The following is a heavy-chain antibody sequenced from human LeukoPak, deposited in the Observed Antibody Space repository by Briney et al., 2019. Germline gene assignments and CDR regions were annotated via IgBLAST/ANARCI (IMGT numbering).Heavy chain of an antibody. CDR2: IYYSGST. J-gene: IGHJ5*02. D-gene: IGHD3-10*01. CDR3: ARDRDGSGSYA. Sequence: SETLSLTCTVSGGSISSGGYYWSWIRQHPGKGLEWIGYIYYSGSTYYNPSLKSRVTISVDTSKNQFSLKLSSVTAADTAVYYCARDRDGSGSYAWGQGTLVTVSS. V-gene: IGHV4-31*03. CDR1: GGSISSGGYY.